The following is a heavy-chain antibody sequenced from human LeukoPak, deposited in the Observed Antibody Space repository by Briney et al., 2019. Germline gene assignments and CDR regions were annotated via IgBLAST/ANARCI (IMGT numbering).Heavy chain of an antibody. V-gene: IGHV1-3*01. CDR2: INAGNANI. CDR3: ARGPHITMVRGPVGNWFDP. Sequence: GASVKVSCKASEYTFTSYAMHWVRQAPGQRLEWMGWINAGNANIKYSQKFQGRITITRDTSASTAYMELSSLRSEDTAVYYCARGPHITMVRGPVGNWFDPWGQGTLVTVSS. CDR1: EYTFTSYA. D-gene: IGHD3-10*01. J-gene: IGHJ5*02.